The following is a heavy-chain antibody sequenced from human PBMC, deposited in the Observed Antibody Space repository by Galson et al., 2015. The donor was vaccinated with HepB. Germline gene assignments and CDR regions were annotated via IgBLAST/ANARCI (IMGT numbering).Heavy chain of an antibody. Sequence: SLRLSCAASGYTFSSYSMNWVRQAPGKGLEWISYISSGLSSIYYADSVKGRFIISKDNAKNSLYLQMNSLRAEDTAVYYCARPYYRSDGDAFDIWGQGTVVTVSS. J-gene: IGHJ3*02. CDR3: ARPYYRSDGDAFDI. CDR1: GYTFSSYS. V-gene: IGHV3-48*01. D-gene: IGHD1-26*01. CDR2: ISSGLSSI.